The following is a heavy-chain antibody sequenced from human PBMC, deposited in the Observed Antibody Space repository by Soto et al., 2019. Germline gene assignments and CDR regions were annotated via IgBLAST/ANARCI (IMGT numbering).Heavy chain of an antibody. CDR2: IIPIFGTA. J-gene: IGHJ4*02. CDR3: ARHYGDYERHFDY. V-gene: IGHV1-69*13. D-gene: IGHD4-17*01. CDR1: GGTFSSYG. Sequence: ASVKVSCKASGGTFSSYGISWVRQAPGQGLEWMGGIIPIFGTANYAQKFQGRVTITADESTSTAYMELGSLRSEDTAVYYCARHYGDYERHFDYWGQGTLVTVSS.